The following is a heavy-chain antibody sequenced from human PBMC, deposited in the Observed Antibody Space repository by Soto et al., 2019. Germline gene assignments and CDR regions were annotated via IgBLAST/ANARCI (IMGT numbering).Heavy chain of an antibody. CDR2: INHSGST. CDR3: LGVWDRHYYYYYGMDV. V-gene: IGHV4-30-2*01. Sequence: SETLSLTCAVSGGSISSGGYSWSWIRQPPGKGLEWIGYINHSGSTYYNPSLKSRVTISVDTSKNQFSLKLSSVTAADTAVYYCLGVWDRHYYYYYGMDVWGQGTTVTVSS. J-gene: IGHJ6*02. D-gene: IGHD1-26*01. CDR1: GGSISSGGYS.